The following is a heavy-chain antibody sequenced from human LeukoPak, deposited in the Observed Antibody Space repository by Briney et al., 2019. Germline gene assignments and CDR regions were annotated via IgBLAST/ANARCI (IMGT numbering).Heavy chain of an antibody. Sequence: PSETLSLTCAVYGGSFSGYYWSWIRQPPGKGLEWIGEINHTGYINYNPSLKSRVTISVDTSKEQFSLKLNSVTAADTAVYYCARGNGYCSSTSCPRWFDPWGQGTLVTVSS. J-gene: IGHJ5*02. CDR1: GGSFSGYY. CDR3: ARGNGYCSSTSCPRWFDP. D-gene: IGHD2-2*01. V-gene: IGHV4-34*01. CDR2: INHTGYI.